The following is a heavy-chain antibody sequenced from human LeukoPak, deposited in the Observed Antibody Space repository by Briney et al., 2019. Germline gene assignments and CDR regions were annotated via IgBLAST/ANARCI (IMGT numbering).Heavy chain of an antibody. J-gene: IGHJ4*02. D-gene: IGHD3-22*01. Sequence: GGSLRLSCAASGFTFSSYGMHWVRQAPGKGLEWAAVMWSERGNKYYGDSVKGRFTISRDNSKSTLYPQMNSLGAEDTAVYYCARDPPDDSSGYYSLDYWGQGALVTVSS. CDR1: GFTFSSYG. V-gene: IGHV3-33*08. CDR3: ARDPPDDSSGYYSLDY. CDR2: MWSERGNK.